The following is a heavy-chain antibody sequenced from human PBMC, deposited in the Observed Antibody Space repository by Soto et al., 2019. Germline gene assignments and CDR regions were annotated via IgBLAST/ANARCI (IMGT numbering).Heavy chain of an antibody. J-gene: IGHJ6*03. CDR1: GYTFTSYD. CDR2: MNPNSGNT. CDR3: ARGIRGTVGGGSSYYYYMDV. D-gene: IGHD3-16*01. V-gene: IGHV1-8*01. Sequence: QVQLVQSGAEVKKPGSSVKVSCKASGYTFTSYDINWVRQATGQGLEWMGWMNPNSGNTGYAQKCQGRGTMTRNTSISTAYMELSSLRSEDTAVYYCARGIRGTVGGGSSYYYYMDVWGKGTTVTVSS.